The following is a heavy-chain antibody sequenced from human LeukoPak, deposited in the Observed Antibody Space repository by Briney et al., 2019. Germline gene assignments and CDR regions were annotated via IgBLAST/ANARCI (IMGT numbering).Heavy chain of an antibody. CDR2: TSYDGSNA. Sequence: PGGSLRLSCAASGFTFSSYAMSWVRQAPGKGLEWVAVTSYDGSNASYADSLKGRFTISRDNAKNSLILQTSSLTVADTGIYYCARDGSPNYGYYAFFDNWGQGTLVTVSS. CDR1: GFTFSSYA. D-gene: IGHD1-26*01. J-gene: IGHJ4*02. CDR3: ARDGSPNYGYYAFFDN. V-gene: IGHV3-30*03.